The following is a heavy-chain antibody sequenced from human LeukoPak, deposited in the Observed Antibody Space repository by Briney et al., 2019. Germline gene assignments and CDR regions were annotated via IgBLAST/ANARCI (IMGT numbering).Heavy chain of an antibody. Sequence: TSETLSLTCTVSGXSISSYYWTWIRQPPGKGLEWIGYMYYSGSTKYNPSLKSRVTISVDTSKNQFSLKLSSVTAADTAVYFCARLQRVGNSGYYFDYWGQGTLVTVSS. CDR2: MYYSGST. V-gene: IGHV4-59*08. CDR1: GXSISSYY. J-gene: IGHJ4*02. D-gene: IGHD3-22*01. CDR3: ARLQRVGNSGYYFDY.